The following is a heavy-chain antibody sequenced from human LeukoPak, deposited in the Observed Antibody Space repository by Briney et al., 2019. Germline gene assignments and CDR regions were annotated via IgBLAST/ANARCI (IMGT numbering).Heavy chain of an antibody. D-gene: IGHD6-13*01. CDR1: GFTFSSYE. CDR2: ISSSGSTI. V-gene: IGHV3-48*03. J-gene: IGHJ4*02. CDR3: ARVKNHRGIAVAGSDY. Sequence: GGSLRLSCAASGFTFSSYEMNWVRQAPGKGLEWVSYISSSGSTIYYADSVKGRFTISRDNAKNSLYLQMNSLRAEDTAVYYCARVKNHRGIAVAGSDYWGQGTLVTVSS.